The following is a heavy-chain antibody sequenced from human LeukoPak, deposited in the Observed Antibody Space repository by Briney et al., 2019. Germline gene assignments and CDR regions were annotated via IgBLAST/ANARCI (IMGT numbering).Heavy chain of an antibody. D-gene: IGHD2-15*01. CDR3: ARSTRYCSGGSCNNIGFDP. CDR1: GGSISSHY. J-gene: IGHJ5*02. CDR2: IYYSGST. V-gene: IGHV4-59*08. Sequence: PSETLSLTCSVSGGSISSHYWSWIRQPPGKGLEWIGYIYYSGSTNYNPSLKSRVTISVDTSKNQFSLKLSSVTAADTAVYYCARSTRYCSGGSCNNIGFDPWGQGTLVTVSS.